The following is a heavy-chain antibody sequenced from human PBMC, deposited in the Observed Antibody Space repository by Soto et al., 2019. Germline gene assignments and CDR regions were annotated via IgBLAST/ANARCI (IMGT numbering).Heavy chain of an antibody. V-gene: IGHV1-69*02. Sequence: SVKVSCKASGGTFSSYTISWVRQAPGQGLEWMGRIIPILGIANYAQKFQGRVTITADKSTSTAYMELSSLRSEDTAVYYCARGQAYQLELFDYWGQGTLVTVSS. CDR1: GGTFSSYT. CDR3: ARGQAYQLELFDY. D-gene: IGHD1-1*01. J-gene: IGHJ4*02. CDR2: IIPILGIA.